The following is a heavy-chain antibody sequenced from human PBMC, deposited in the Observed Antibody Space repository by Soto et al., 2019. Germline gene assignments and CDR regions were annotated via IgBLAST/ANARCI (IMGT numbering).Heavy chain of an antibody. J-gene: IGHJ4*02. CDR2: IYHSGST. V-gene: IGHV4-4*02. CDR1: GGSISSSNW. CDR3: ARQWGERGYDFWSGYSFDY. D-gene: IGHD3-3*01. Sequence: SETLSLTCAVSGGSISSSNWWSWVRQPPGKGLEWIGEIYHSGSTNYNPSLKSRVTISVDKSKNQFSLKLSSVTAADTAVYYCARQWGERGYDFWSGYSFDYWGQGTLVTVSS.